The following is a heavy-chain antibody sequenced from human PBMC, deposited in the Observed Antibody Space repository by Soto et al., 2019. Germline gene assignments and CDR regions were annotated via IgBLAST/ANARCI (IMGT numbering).Heavy chain of an antibody. V-gene: IGHV1-69*13. D-gene: IGHD2-2*01. CDR2: ILPIFGSP. J-gene: IGHJ6*02. CDR3: VFGDCTSSSCSYYFYGLDV. CDR1: GGNFRRYA. Sequence: ASVKVSCKASGGNFRRYAISWVRRAPGQGLEWMGGILPIFGSPSHAQKFRDRVTITADESTSTAYLELTSLTSEDTAIYYCVFGDCTSSSCSYYFYGLDVWGQGTTVTVSS.